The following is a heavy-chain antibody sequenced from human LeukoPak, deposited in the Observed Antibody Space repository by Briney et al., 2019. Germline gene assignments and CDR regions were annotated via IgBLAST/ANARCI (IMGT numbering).Heavy chain of an antibody. Sequence: SETLSLTCTVSGGSISSCYWSWIRQPPGKGLEWIGYIYYSGSTNYNPSLKSRVTISVDTSKNQFSLKLSSVTAADTAVYYCASITVDTAMVYFDYWGKGTLVTVSS. CDR1: GGSISSCY. CDR2: IYYSGST. CDR3: ASITVDTAMVYFDY. J-gene: IGHJ4*02. D-gene: IGHD5-18*01. V-gene: IGHV4-59*08.